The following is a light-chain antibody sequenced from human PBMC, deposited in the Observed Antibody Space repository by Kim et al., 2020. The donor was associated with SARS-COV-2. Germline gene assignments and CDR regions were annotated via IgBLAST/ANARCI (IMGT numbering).Light chain of an antibody. CDR1: SSDVGGYNF. J-gene: IGLJ1*01. CDR2: DVS. V-gene: IGLV2-11*01. Sequence: QSALTQPRSVSGSPGQSVTISCTGTSSDVGGYNFVSWHQQHPGKAPRVMIYDVSKRPSGVPDRFSGSKSGNTASLTISGLQAEDEADYYCCSYAGSYTGVFGTGTKVTVL. CDR3: CSYAGSYTGV.